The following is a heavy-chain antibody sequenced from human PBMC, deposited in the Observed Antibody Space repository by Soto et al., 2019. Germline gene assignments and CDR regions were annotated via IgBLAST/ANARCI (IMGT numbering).Heavy chain of an antibody. Sequence: ASVKVSCKASGYTFTSYGISWVRQAPGQGLEWMGWISAYNGNTNYAQKFQGRVTMTTDTSTSTAYMELRSLRSEDTAVYYCARDCSSTSCPRHFDYWGQGTLVTVSS. CDR2: ISAYNGNT. J-gene: IGHJ4*02. CDR1: GYTFTSYG. D-gene: IGHD2-2*01. V-gene: IGHV1-18*01. CDR3: ARDCSSTSCPRHFDY.